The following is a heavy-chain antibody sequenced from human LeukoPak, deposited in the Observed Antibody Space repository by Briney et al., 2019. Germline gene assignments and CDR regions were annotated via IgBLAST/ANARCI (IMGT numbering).Heavy chain of an antibody. V-gene: IGHV3-7*01. Sequence: PGGSLRLSCAASGFTFSSYWMSWVRQAPGKGLEGVANIKQDGSEKYYVDSVKGRFTISRDNAKNSLYLQLNSLRAEDTAVYYCARDSFAGPFDYWGQGTLVTVSS. D-gene: IGHD6-13*01. CDR1: GFTFSSYW. J-gene: IGHJ4*02. CDR2: IKQDGSEK. CDR3: ARDSFAGPFDY.